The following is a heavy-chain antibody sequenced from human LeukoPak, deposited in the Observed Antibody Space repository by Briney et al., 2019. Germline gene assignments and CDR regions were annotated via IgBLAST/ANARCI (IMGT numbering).Heavy chain of an antibody. CDR3: ARGRGGSY. V-gene: IGHV4-34*01. J-gene: IGHJ4*02. CDR1: GRSFSGYY. D-gene: IGHD6-25*01. Sequence: PLETLSLTCAVYGRSFSGYYWSWIRQPPGKGLEWIGEINHSGSTNYNPSLKSRVTISVDTSKNQFSLKLSSVTAADTAVYYCARGRGGSYWGQGTLVTVSS. CDR2: INHSGST.